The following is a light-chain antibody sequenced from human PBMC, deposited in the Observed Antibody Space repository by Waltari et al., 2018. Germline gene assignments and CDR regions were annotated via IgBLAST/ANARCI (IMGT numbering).Light chain of an antibody. J-gene: IGLJ3*02. CDR1: PGSLLTPPS. CDR2: KTN. CDR3: LLYMGSGIWV. Sequence: QTVVTPDQSWPCPPGGTAPLPCPFTPGSLLTPPSPSWYQQTPGQAPRTLVYKTNTRSSGVPDRFSGSSLGNKAALTITGAQADDESDYYCLLYMGSGIWVFGGGTKLTVL. V-gene: IGLV8-61*01.